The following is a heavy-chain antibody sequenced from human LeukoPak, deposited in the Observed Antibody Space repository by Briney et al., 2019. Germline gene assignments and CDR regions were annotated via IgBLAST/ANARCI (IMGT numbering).Heavy chain of an antibody. J-gene: IGHJ3*01. CDR3: ARDADWALDAFDV. Sequence: SQTLSLTCAISGDSVSVNSDVWNRIRQSPSRGLEWLGRTFFRSQWYHDYAISLRGRITINADTSKNQFSLQLNSVTPEDTAVYYCARDADWALDAFDVWGQGTVVTVSS. V-gene: IGHV6-1*01. CDR1: GDSVSVNSDV. CDR2: TFFRSQWYH. D-gene: IGHD3-9*01.